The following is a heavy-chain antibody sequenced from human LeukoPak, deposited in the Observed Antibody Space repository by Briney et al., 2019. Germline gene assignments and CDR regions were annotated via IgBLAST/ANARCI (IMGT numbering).Heavy chain of an antibody. J-gene: IGHJ6*02. D-gene: IGHD5-12*01. V-gene: IGHV3-30*02. CDR2: IRYDGSNK. Sequence: GGSLRLSCAASGFTFSSYGMHWVRQAPGKGLEWVAFIRYDGSNKYYADSVKGRFTISRDNSKNTLYLQMNSLRAEDTAVYYCARDHSYDWGYYYYGMDVWGQGTTVTVSS. CDR3: ARDHSYDWGYYYYGMDV. CDR1: GFTFSSYG.